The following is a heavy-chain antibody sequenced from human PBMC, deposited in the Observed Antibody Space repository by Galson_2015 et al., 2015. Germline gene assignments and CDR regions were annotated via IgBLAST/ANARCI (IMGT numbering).Heavy chain of an antibody. CDR3: ARAGLPRFYYYYGMDV. V-gene: IGHV1-69*13. CDR2: IIPIFGTA. J-gene: IGHJ6*02. CDR1: GGTFSSYA. Sequence: SVKVSCKASGGTFSSYAISWVRQAPGQGLEWMGGIIPIFGTANYAQKFQGRVTITADESTSTAYMELSSLRSEDTAVYYCARAGLPRFYYYYGMDVWGQGTTVTVSS. D-gene: IGHD2-15*01.